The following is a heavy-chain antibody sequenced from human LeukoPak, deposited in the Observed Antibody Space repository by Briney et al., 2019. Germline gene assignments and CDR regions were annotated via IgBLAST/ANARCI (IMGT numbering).Heavy chain of an antibody. V-gene: IGHV3-23*01. J-gene: IGHJ4*02. CDR2: ISGSGGSA. Sequence: GGSLRLSCVASGFTFSSYAISWVRQAPGKGLEWVSAISGSGGSAYYADSVKGRFTISRDNSKNTLYLQMNSLRVEDTAVYYCAAHSARYGYWGQGTLVTVSS. D-gene: IGHD1-1*01. CDR1: GFTFSSYA. CDR3: AAHSARYGY.